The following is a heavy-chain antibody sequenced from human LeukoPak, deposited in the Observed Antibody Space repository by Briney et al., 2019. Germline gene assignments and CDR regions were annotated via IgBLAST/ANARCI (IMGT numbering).Heavy chain of an antibody. CDR3: AKGICARSSGCDY. CDR2: ITPSGDGT. Sequence: GGSLRLSCAASGFTLSSPAMRCVRQAPGKGLEWVSSITPSGDGTYYAASVKGRFTISRDNSKNTLYLQMDSLRADDTAKYYCAKGICARSSGCDYWGQGTLVTVSS. J-gene: IGHJ4*02. V-gene: IGHV3-23*01. CDR1: GFTLSSPA. D-gene: IGHD6-19*01.